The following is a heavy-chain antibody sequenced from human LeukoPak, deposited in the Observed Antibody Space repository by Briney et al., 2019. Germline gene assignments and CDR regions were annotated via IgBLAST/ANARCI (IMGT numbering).Heavy chain of an antibody. CDR1: GFTFSSYT. Sequence: PGGSLRLSCTASGFTFSSYTMSWVRQAPGKGPKWVSTITTGGPNTYYADSVKGRFTVSRDDSKNTLYLQMNSLRAEDTAAYYCAKDGGLWVSAHWGDSWGRGTLVTVSS. CDR3: AKDGGLWVSAHWGDS. D-gene: IGHD7-27*01. V-gene: IGHV3-23*01. J-gene: IGHJ4*02. CDR2: ITTGGPNT.